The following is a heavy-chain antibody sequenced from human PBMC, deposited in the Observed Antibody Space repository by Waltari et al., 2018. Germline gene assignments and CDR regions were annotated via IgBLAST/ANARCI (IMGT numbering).Heavy chain of an antibody. CDR2: ISSSSSTI. CDR3: ASGLYGGNYY. V-gene: IGHV3-48*01. D-gene: IGHD2-21*01. J-gene: IGHJ4*02. CDR1: GFTFSSYS. Sequence: EVQLVESGGGLVQPGGSLRLSCAASGFTFSSYSMNWVRQDPGKGLGWVSFISSSSSTIYYAYFVKGRFTISRDNAKNALFLQMNSSRAEDTAVYYCASGLYGGNYYWGQGTLFTVSS.